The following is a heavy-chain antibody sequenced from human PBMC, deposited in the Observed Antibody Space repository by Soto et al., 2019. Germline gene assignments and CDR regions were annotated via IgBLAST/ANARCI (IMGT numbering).Heavy chain of an antibody. Sequence: EVQLKESGGGLVQPGGSLSLSCAASGFTFSRYRMNWVRQAPGKGLEWVSFISSSGRTIYYAASVKGRFTISRDNATHSLNLQMYNLRHEDTAVYSCASARDYGANTPYFESWGPGTLVTVS. CDR1: GFTFSRYR. D-gene: IGHD4-17*01. V-gene: IGHV3-48*02. J-gene: IGHJ4*02. CDR3: ASARDYGANTPYFES. CDR2: ISSSGRTI.